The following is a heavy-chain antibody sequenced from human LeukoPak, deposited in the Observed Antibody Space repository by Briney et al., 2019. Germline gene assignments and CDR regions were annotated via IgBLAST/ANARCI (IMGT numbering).Heavy chain of an antibody. CDR3: ASSGNLKGYYGFGDYYMDV. D-gene: IGHD3-3*01. CDR1: GGSISSGSYY. CDR2: IYTSGST. J-gene: IGHJ6*03. V-gene: IGHV4-61*02. Sequence: SETLSLTCTVSGGSISSGSYYWNWIRQPAGKGLEWIGRIYTSGSTNYNPSLKSRVTISVDTSKNQFSLKLSSVTAADTAVYYCASSGNLKGYYGFGDYYMDVWGKGTTVTISS.